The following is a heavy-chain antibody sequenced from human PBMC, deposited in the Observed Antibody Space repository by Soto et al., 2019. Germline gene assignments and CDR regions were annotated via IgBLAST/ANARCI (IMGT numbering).Heavy chain of an antibody. D-gene: IGHD5-12*01. CDR1: GGSISSSSYY. J-gene: IGHJ4*02. CDR3: SRHIYSGYDLGGHYFDY. CDR2: IYYSGST. V-gene: IGHV4-39*01. Sequence: SETLSLTCTVSGGSISSSSYYWGWIRQPPGKGLEWIGSIYYSGSTYYNPSLKSRVTISVDTSKNQFSLKLSSVTAADTAVYYCSRHIYSGYDLGGHYFDYWGQGTLVTVSS.